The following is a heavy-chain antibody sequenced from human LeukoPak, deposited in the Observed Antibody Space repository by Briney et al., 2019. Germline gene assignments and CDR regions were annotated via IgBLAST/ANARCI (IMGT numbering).Heavy chain of an antibody. CDR2: VWHDGSNR. Sequence: PGGSLRLSCTAPGFTFSSYAIHWIRQAPGKGLEWVALVWHDGSNRYYADSVKGRFTISRDNSKNTVYLQMNSLRAEDTAVYYCAGERRLAYWGQGTLVTVSS. J-gene: IGHJ4*02. CDR1: GFTFSSYA. CDR3: AGERRLAY. V-gene: IGHV3-33*01.